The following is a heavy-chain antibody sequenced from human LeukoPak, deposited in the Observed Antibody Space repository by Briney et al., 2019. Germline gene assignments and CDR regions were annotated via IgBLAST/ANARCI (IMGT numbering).Heavy chain of an antibody. CDR3: ARDESYYDSSGYYYYYYMDV. V-gene: IGHV1-18*01. J-gene: IGHJ6*03. CDR2: ISAYNGNT. D-gene: IGHD3-22*01. Sequence: ASVKVSCKASGYTFTSYGISWVRQAPGQGLEWMGWISAYNGNTNYAQKLQGRVTMTTDTSTSTAYMELRSLRSDDTAVYYCARDESYYDSSGYYYYYYMDVWGKGPRSPSP. CDR1: GYTFTSYG.